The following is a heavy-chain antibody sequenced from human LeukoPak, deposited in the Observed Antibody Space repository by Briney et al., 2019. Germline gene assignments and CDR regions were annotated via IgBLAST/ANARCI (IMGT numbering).Heavy chain of an antibody. D-gene: IGHD3-9*01. J-gene: IGHJ4*02. CDR3: ARSPIYDILTLDY. V-gene: IGHV3-30*04. CDR1: GFTFSSYA. CDR2: ISYDGSNK. Sequence: GRSLRLSCAASGFTFSSYAMHWVRQAPGKGPEWVAVISYDGSNKYYADSVKGRFTISRDNSKNTLYLQMNSLRAEDTAVYYCARSPIYDILTLDYWGQGTLVTVSS.